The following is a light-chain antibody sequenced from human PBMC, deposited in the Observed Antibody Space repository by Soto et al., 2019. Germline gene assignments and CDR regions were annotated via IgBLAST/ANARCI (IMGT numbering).Light chain of an antibody. Sequence: EIVLTQSPGTLSLSPGERATLSCRASQRITTNSLAWYQQKPGQAPRLLIYDASNRATGIPVRFSGSGSGTDFTLTISRQEPEEFAVYYCQQRGGSPPTWTFGQGTKVEIK. J-gene: IGKJ1*01. V-gene: IGKV3-20*01. CDR1: QRITTNS. CDR2: DAS. CDR3: QQRGGSPPTWT.